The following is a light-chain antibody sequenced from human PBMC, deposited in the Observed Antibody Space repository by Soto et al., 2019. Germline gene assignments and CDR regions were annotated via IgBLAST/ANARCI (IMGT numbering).Light chain of an antibody. V-gene: IGKV1-5*03. Sequence: DIQMTQSPSTLSASVGDRVTITCRASQSLYDWLAWYQQKPGKAPKLLIYKASGLESGVPSRFSGSGFGTGFTLTISSLQPDDFATYYCQQFNSHSWTFGQGTKVEIK. CDR2: KAS. J-gene: IGKJ1*01. CDR3: QQFNSHSWT. CDR1: QSLYDW.